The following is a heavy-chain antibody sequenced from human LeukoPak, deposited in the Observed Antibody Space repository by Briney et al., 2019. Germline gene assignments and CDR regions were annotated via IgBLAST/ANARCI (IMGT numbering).Heavy chain of an antibody. CDR1: GFTFSSYH. CDR2: ISTSRNYI. D-gene: IGHD5-18*01. Sequence: GGSVRLSCVVSGFTFSSYHMNWVRQAPGKGLEWVSSISTSRNYIYYADSVTGRFTISRDNAKNSLYLQMNSLRAEDTAVYYCARRATTERGHSYGLDYWGQGTLVTVPS. J-gene: IGHJ4*02. V-gene: IGHV3-21*01. CDR3: ARRATTERGHSYGLDY.